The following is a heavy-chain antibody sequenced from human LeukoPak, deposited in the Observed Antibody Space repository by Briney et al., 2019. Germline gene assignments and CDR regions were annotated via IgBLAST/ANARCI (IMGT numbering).Heavy chain of an antibody. D-gene: IGHD3-3*01. V-gene: IGHV1-69*04. CDR3: AREDFWSGYNY. CDR2: IIPILGIA. J-gene: IGHJ4*02. CDR1: GGTFSSYT. Sequence: SVKVSCKASGGTFSSYTISWVRQAPGQGLEWMGRIIPILGIANYAQKFQGRVTITADKSTSTAYMELSSLRSGDTAVYYCAREDFWSGYNYWGQGTLATVSS.